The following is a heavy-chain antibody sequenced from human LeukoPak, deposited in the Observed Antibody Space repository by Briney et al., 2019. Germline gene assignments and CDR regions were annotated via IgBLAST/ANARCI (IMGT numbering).Heavy chain of an antibody. J-gene: IGHJ4*02. V-gene: IGHV3-53*01. Sequence: PGGSLRLSCAASGFTVRSNYMTWVRQAPGQGLEWVSVIYFGGNTYYADSVKGRFTISRDNSKNTVYLQMNSLRVEDTAVYYCARGDGVYVYWGQGTLVTVSS. CDR2: IYFGGNT. CDR3: ARGDGVYVY. CDR1: GFTVRSNY. D-gene: IGHD5/OR15-5a*01.